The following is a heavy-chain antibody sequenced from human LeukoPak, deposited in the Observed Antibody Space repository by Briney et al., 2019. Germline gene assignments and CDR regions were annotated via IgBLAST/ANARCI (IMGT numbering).Heavy chain of an antibody. D-gene: IGHD1-26*01. J-gene: IGHJ4*02. CDR2: ISGDGGST. CDR1: GFTFDDYA. V-gene: IGHV3-43*02. CDR3: AKGGIVGAITIDY. Sequence: GGSLRLSCAASGFTFDDYAMHWVRQAPGKGLEWVSLISGDGGSTYYADSVKGRFTISRDNSKNSLYLQMNSLRTVDTALYYCAKGGIVGAITIDYWGQGTLVTVSS.